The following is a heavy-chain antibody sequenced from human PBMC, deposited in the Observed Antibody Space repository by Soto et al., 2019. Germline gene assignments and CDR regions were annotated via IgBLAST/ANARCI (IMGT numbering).Heavy chain of an antibody. J-gene: IGHJ6*03. CDR2: MNPNSGNT. CDR1: GYTFTSYD. D-gene: IGHD3-3*01. CDR3: ARDAIFGVAYYYYYYMNV. V-gene: IGHV1-8*01. Sequence: QVQLVQSGAEVKKPGASVKVSCKASGYTFTSYDINWVRQATGQGLEWMGWMNPNSGNTGYAQKVQGSVNMTRNTSISTAYMELRSLRSEDTAVYYCARDAIFGVAYYYYYYMNVWGKGTTVTVSS.